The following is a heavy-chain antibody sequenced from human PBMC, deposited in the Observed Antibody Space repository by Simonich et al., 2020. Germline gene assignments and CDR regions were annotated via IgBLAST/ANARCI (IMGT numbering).Heavy chain of an antibody. CDR2: IYYSGST. D-gene: IGHD6-13*01. J-gene: IGHJ6*02. V-gene: IGHV4-39*01. CDR3: ARHTVKSIAATNYYYGMDV. CDR1: GGSISSSSYY. Sequence: QLQLQESGPGLVKPSETLSLTCTVSGGSISSSSYYWGWIRQPPGKGLEWIGSIYYSGSTYYNPALKSRVTISVDTSKNQFSLKLSSVTAADTAVYYCARHTVKSIAATNYYYGMDVWGQGTTVTVSS.